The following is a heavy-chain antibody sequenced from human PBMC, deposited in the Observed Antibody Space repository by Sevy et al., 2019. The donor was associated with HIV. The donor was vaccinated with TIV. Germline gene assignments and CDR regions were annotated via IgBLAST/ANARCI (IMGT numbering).Heavy chain of an antibody. CDR1: GFTFNRHA. CDR3: AKAVDYAILTGPWNA. J-gene: IGHJ5*02. CDR2: ISGSGVIT. Sequence: GGSLRLSCAASGFTFNRHAMSWVRQAPGKGLEWVSGISGSGVITHYADSVEGRITISRDNSKNTLYLPMNILRAEDTAKSYFAKAVDYAILTGPWNAWGQGTLVTVSS. V-gene: IGHV3-23*01. D-gene: IGHD3-9*01.